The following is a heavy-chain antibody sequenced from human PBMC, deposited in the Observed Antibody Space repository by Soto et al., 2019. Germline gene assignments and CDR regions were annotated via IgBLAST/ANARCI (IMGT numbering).Heavy chain of an antibody. CDR1: GGSVSSGSYY. CDR2: LYYSGRT. D-gene: IGHD5-18*01. V-gene: IGHV4-61*01. J-gene: IGHJ6*02. CDR3: ARGRGYSYGLLGNGMDV. Sequence: QVQLQESGPGLVKPSETLSLTCTVSGGSVSSGSYYWSWIRQPPGKGLEWIGYLYYSGRTHYNPSLKSRVTISVDTSKNQFSLKLSAVTAADTAVYYCARGRGYSYGLLGNGMDVWGQGTTVTVSS.